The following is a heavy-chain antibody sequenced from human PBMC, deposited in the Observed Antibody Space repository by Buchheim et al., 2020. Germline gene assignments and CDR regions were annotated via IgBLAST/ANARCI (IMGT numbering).Heavy chain of an antibody. Sequence: QLQLQESGPGLVKTSETLSLTCTVSGGSISSSSYYWGWIRQPPGKGLEWIGSIYYSGSTYYNPSLRSRLTISVDTSKNQFSLKLSSVTAADTAVYYCARRVTLWGSATSGRRWFDPWGQGTL. CDR2: IYYSGST. V-gene: IGHV4-39*01. CDR1: GGSISSSSYY. J-gene: IGHJ5*02. D-gene: IGHD2-2*01. CDR3: ARRVTLWGSATSGRRWFDP.